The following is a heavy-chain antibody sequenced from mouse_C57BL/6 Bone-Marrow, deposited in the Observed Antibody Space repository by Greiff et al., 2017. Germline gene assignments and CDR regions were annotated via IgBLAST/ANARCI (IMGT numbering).Heavy chain of an antibody. CDR3: ARSGTLGRCFDY. CDR2: IYPTSGRT. CDR1: GYTFTSYW. D-gene: IGHD4-1*01. Sequence: QVQLQQPGAELVKPGASVKMSCKASGYTFTSYWITWVKQRPGQGLEWIGDIYPTSGRTNYNEKFKSKAILTVDTSSNTAYMQRSSLTSEDSAVFCGARSGTLGRCFDYWGQGTTLTVSS. V-gene: IGHV1-55*01. J-gene: IGHJ2*01.